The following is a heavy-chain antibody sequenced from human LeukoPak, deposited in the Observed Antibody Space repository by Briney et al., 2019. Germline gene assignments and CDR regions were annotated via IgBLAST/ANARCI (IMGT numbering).Heavy chain of an antibody. D-gene: IGHD2-21*01. Sequence: GESLRISCKGSGYTFSSYWIGWVRQMPGKGLEWMGIIYPGDSDTRYSPSLQGQVTISADKSISTAYLQWSSLKASDTAMYYCARRCGGDCYDYWGQGTLVTVSS. J-gene: IGHJ4*02. CDR3: ARRCGGDCYDY. V-gene: IGHV5-51*01. CDR2: IYPGDSDT. CDR1: GYTFSSYW.